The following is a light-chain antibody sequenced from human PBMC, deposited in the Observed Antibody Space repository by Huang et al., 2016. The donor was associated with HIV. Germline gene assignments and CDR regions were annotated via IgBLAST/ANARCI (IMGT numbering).Light chain of an antibody. V-gene: IGKV3-15*01. CDR3: QQYNNWHLT. Sequence: IVMTQTPATLPVSPGGRATLSCRASQNVSSNLAWYQQKPGQAPRLIIYGSTIRATGVPARVSGSGSGTDFTLTINSLQSEDFGIYYCQQYNNWHLTFGGGTKV. CDR2: GST. J-gene: IGKJ4*01. CDR1: QNVSSN.